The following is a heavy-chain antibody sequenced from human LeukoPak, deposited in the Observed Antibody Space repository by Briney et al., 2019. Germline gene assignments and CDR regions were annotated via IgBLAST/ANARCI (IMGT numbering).Heavy chain of an antibody. CDR1: GVFIISNSYY. CDR3: AKSGGYGLIEY. Sequence: SETLSLTCNVSGVFIISNSYYWGWIRQPPGKGLEWIGNIYSSGSTYYNSSLKSRVTISIDTSKNQVSLKMSSVTAADTGVYYCAKSGGYGLIEYWGQGTLVTVSS. J-gene: IGHJ4*01. CDR2: IYSSGST. D-gene: IGHD5-12*01. V-gene: IGHV4-39*01.